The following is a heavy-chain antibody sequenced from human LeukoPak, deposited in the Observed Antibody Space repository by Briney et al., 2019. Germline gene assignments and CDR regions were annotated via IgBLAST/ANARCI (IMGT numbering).Heavy chain of an antibody. V-gene: IGHV4-59*08. D-gene: IGHD1-26*01. CDR1: GGSISSYY. J-gene: IGHJ5*02. Sequence: PSETLSLTCTVSGGSISSYYWSWIRQPPGKGLEWIGYIYYSGSTNYNPSLKSRVTISVDTSKNQFSLKLSSVTAADTAVYYCARGLFGVGATRFNWFDPWVQGTLVTVSS. CDR2: IYYSGST. CDR3: ARGLFGVGATRFNWFDP.